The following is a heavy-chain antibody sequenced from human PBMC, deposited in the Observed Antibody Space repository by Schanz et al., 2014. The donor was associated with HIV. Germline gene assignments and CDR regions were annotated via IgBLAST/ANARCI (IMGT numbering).Heavy chain of an antibody. V-gene: IGHV1-69*06. Sequence: QVQLVQSGAEVKKPGSSVKVFCRASGGTFINYAFSWVRQAPGQGLEWMGGVTPPFGTSNYAQKFQGRVSMTADTSTSTVYMELRSLRSEDTAVYYCARDLGGDFWSSQGGLDPWGQGTLVTVSS. CDR2: VTPPFGTS. CDR1: GGTFINYA. J-gene: IGHJ5*02. CDR3: ARDLGGDFWSSQGGLDP. D-gene: IGHD3-3*01.